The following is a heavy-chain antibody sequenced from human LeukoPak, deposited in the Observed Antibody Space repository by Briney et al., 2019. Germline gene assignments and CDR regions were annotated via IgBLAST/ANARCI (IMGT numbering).Heavy chain of an antibody. CDR3: ARGGGMRSWYDFDY. V-gene: IGHV3-7*04. J-gene: IGHJ4*02. D-gene: IGHD6-13*01. CDR1: GFTFSNYW. Sequence: QAGGSLRLSCAASGFTFSNYWMSWVRQAPGKGLEFMANIKEAGSEKYYVDSVKGRFTISRDNDKNSVHLQMNNLRAEDTAVYYCARGGGMRSWYDFDYWGQGILVTVSS. CDR2: IKEAGSEK.